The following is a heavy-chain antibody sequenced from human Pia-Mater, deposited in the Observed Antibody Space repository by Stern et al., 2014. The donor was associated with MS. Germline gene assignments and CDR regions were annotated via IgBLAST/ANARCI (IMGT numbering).Heavy chain of an antibody. CDR3: ARGVTAVTNYVPNWCFDL. Sequence: QLQLQESGPGLVKPSETLSLTCTVSGASITNRDYWGWIRQPPGKGLEWIGRVYYSGITYYRPSLTSRAAISIDTSRNQFFLRLNSVTTTDTAVYFCARGVTAVTNYVPNWCFDLWGRGTLVTVSS. D-gene: IGHD4-11*01. J-gene: IGHJ2*01. CDR2: VYYSGIT. CDR1: GASITNRDY. V-gene: IGHV4-39*02.